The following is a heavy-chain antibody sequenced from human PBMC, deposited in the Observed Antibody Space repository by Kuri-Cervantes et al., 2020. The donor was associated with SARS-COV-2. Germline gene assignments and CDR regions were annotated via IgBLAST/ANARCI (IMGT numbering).Heavy chain of an antibody. CDR3: ARHVDDKWLQLPADYFDY. V-gene: IGHV4-59*04. J-gene: IGHJ4*02. Sequence: SETLSLTCTVSGGSISSYYWSWIRQPPGKGLEWIGYIYYSGSTYYNPSLKSRVTISVDTSKNHFSLKLTSVTAADTAVYYCARHVDDKWLQLPADYFDYWGQGTLVTVSS. CDR2: IYYSGST. D-gene: IGHD5-18*01. CDR1: GGSISSYY.